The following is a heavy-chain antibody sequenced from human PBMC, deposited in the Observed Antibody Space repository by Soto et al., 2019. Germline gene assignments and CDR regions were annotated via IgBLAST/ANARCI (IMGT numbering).Heavy chain of an antibody. V-gene: IGHV4-30-4*01. Sequence: QVQLQESGPGLVKPSQTLSLTCTVSGGSISSGDYYWSWIRQPPGKGLEWIGYIYYSGSTYYNPSLTSPVTLSVDPSKNQFSLKLSSVTAADTAVYFCARVFHGRQDVWGQGTTVTVSS. J-gene: IGHJ6*02. CDR3: ARVFHGRQDV. D-gene: IGHD1-26*01. CDR1: GGSISSGDYY. CDR2: IYYSGST.